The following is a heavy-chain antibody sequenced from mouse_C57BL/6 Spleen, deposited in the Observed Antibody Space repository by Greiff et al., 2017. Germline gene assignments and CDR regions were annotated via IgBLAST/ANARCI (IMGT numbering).Heavy chain of an antibody. CDR3: ARSSITTVVATSAMDY. D-gene: IGHD1-1*01. CDR2: INPNNGGT. CDR1: GYTFTDYN. V-gene: IGHV1-18*01. J-gene: IGHJ4*01. Sequence: EVQLQQSGPELVKPGASVKIPCKASGYTFTDYNMDWVKQSHGKSLEWIGDINPNNGGTIYNQKFKGKATLTVDKSSSTAYMELRSLTSEDTAVYYCARSSITTVVATSAMDYWGQGTSVTVSS.